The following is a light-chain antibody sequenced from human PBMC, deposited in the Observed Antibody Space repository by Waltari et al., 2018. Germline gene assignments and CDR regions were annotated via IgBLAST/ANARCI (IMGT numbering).Light chain of an antibody. Sequence: QSVLTQPPSASGTPGQSVTISCSGSNFNYGANTVTCYQHLPGMAPKLFIYSNHRRPSGVPGRFSGSKSGTSASLAISGLQSDDEADYYCATWDDSLNGWVFGGGTKLTVL. CDR2: SNH. CDR3: ATWDDSLNGWV. J-gene: IGLJ3*02. CDR1: NFNYGANT. V-gene: IGLV1-44*01.